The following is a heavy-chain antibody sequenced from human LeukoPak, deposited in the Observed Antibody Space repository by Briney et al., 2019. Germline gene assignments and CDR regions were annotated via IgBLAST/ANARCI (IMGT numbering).Heavy chain of an antibody. CDR1: GFAFSSYW. J-gene: IGHJ4*02. V-gene: IGHV3-23*01. D-gene: IGHD3-10*01. CDR2: ISNSGGST. CDR3: AKRASGSGTSLYYFDY. Sequence: GGSLRLSCAVSGFAFSSYWMSWVRQAPGKGLEWVSVISNSGGSTFYADSVKGRFTISRDNSKNTLYLQMNSLRAEDTAVYYCAKRASGSGTSLYYFDYWGQGTLVTVSS.